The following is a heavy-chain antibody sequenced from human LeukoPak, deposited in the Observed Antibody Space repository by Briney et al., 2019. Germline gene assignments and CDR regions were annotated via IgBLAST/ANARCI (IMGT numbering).Heavy chain of an antibody. V-gene: IGHV3-23*01. Sequence: GGSLRLSCAASRFIFNNYAMSWVRQAPGKGLEWVSTISGSGGSTYYADSVKGRFTISRDNSKDTLYLQMNSLRAEDTAVYYRAKVSAAEGAVDYWGQGTLVTVSS. J-gene: IGHJ4*02. D-gene: IGHD6-13*01. CDR2: ISGSGGST. CDR1: RFIFNNYA. CDR3: AKVSAAEGAVDY.